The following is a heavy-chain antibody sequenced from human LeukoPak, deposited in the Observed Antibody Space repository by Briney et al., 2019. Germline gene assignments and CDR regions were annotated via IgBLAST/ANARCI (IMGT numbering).Heavy chain of an antibody. V-gene: IGHV4-61*05. J-gene: IGHJ4*02. CDR2: IYYSGST. Sequence: SETLSLTCTVSGGSISSSSYYWGWIRQPPGKGLEWIGYIYYSGSTNYNPSLKSRVTISVDTSKNQFSLKLSSVTAADTAVYYCARYSSRSFYFDYWGQGTLVTVSS. D-gene: IGHD6-19*01. CDR1: GGSISSSSYY. CDR3: ARYSSRSFYFDY.